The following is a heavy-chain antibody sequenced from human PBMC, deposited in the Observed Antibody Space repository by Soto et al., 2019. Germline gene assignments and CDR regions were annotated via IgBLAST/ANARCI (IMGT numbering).Heavy chain of an antibody. CDR2: ISHSGRT. Sequence: SETLSLTCTVSGASLRSGSYYWSWIRQPPGKGLEWIGYISHSGRTNYDPSLKSRLTMSVDTSQNQFSLQLNSVTAADTAVYYCSYGSSFDYWGQGALVTVSS. D-gene: IGHD3-10*01. CDR3: SYGSSFDY. V-gene: IGHV4-61*01. CDR1: GASLRSGSYY. J-gene: IGHJ4*02.